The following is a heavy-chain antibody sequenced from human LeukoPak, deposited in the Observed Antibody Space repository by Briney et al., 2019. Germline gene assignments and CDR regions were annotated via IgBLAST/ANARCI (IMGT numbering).Heavy chain of an antibody. D-gene: IGHD2-8*01. CDR1: GGSFSGFY. Sequence: SETLSLTCAVYGGSFSGFYWSWIRQPPKKGLEWIGEINHSGTTNYNSSLKSRVTISVDTSKNQFSLKVRPVTAADTAVYYCARGHVGSYAYYYYYGMDVWGQGTTVTVSS. J-gene: IGHJ6*02. CDR2: INHSGTT. CDR3: ARGHVGSYAYYYYYGMDV. V-gene: IGHV4-34*01.